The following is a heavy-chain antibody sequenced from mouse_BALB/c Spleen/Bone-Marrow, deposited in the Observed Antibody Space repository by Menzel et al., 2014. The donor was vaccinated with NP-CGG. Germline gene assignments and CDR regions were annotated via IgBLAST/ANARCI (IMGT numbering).Heavy chain of an antibody. CDR2: ISSGGSM. D-gene: IGHD1-1*01. CDR3: ARDYYGSGHFDY. J-gene: IGHJ2*01. Sequence: EVQLQESGGGLVQPGGSLKLSCAASGFTFSSFVMSWVRQTPEKRLEWVASISSGGSMYYSDSVKGRFIISRDNARNILYLQMSSLRSEDTAMYYCARDYYGSGHFDYWGQGSTLTVSS. V-gene: IGHV5-6-5*01. CDR1: GFTFSSFV.